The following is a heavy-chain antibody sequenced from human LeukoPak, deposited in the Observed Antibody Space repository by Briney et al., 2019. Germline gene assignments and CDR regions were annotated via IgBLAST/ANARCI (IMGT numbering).Heavy chain of an antibody. V-gene: IGHV4-31*03. J-gene: IGHJ6*02. CDR3: ARAAINGGQLNYYYYYGMDV. CDR1: GGSISSGGYY. CDR2: IYYSGST. Sequence: PSQTLSLTCTVSGGSISSGGYYWSWIRQHPGKGLEWIGYIYYSGSTYYNPSLKSRVTISVDTSKNQFSLKLSSVTAADTAVYYCARAAINGGQLNYYYYYGMDVWGQGTTVTVSS. D-gene: IGHD4-23*01.